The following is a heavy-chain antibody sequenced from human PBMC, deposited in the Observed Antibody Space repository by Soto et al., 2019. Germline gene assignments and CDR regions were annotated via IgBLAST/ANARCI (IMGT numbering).Heavy chain of an antibody. D-gene: IGHD1-26*01. CDR2: ISGSSSST. CDR1: PRSSNE. J-gene: IGHJ4*02. CDR3: AKFSDGNYFDY. Sequence: PRSSNEMSWVRQAPGKGPECVSSISGSSSSTDYADSVKGRFTISRVNSENTLYLQMNSLRAEDTAVYYCAKFSDGNYFDYWGRGTLVTVSS. V-gene: IGHV3-23*01.